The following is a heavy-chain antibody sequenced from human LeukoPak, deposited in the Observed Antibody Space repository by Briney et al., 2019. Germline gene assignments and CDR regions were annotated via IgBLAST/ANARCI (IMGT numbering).Heavy chain of an antibody. CDR2: IIPIFGTA. CDR1: GGTFSSYA. D-gene: IGHD6-13*01. Sequence: WASVKVSCKASGGTFSSYAISWVRQAPGQGLEWMGGIIPIFGTANYAQKFQGRVTITTDESTSTAYMELSSLRSEDTAVYYCAGVDYSIAAASLNNNWFDPWGQGTLVTVSS. V-gene: IGHV1-69*05. CDR3: AGVDYSIAAASLNNNWFDP. J-gene: IGHJ5*02.